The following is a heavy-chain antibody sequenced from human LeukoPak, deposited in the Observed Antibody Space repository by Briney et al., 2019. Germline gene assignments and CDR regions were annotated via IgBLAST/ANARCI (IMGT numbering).Heavy chain of an antibody. CDR1: GFTVSSNY. CDR3: ARGGSSPRDWFDP. J-gene: IGHJ5*02. V-gene: IGHV3-66*02. Sequence: GGSLRLSCAASGFTVSSNYMSWVRQAPGKGLEWGSVIYSGGSTYYADSVKGRFTISRDNSKNTLYLQMNSLRAEDTAVYYCARGGSSPRDWFDPWGQGTLVTVSS. CDR2: IYSGGST. D-gene: IGHD6-13*01.